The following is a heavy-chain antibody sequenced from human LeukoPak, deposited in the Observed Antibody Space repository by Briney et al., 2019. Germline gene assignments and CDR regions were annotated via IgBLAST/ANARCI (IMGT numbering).Heavy chain of an antibody. V-gene: IGHV4-31*03. Sequence: SETLSLTCTVSGGSISSGGYYWSWVRQHPGKGLEWIGYIYYSGSTYYNPSLKSRVTISVDTSKNQFSLKLSSVTAADTAVYYCARAYSNYYDSSGYFDYWGQGTLVTVSS. CDR2: IYYSGST. J-gene: IGHJ4*02. CDR1: GGSISSGGYY. CDR3: ARAYSNYYDSSGYFDY. D-gene: IGHD3-22*01.